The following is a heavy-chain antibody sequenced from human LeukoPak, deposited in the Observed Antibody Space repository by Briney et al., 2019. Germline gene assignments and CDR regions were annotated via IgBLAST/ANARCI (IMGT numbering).Heavy chain of an antibody. Sequence: GGSLRLSCAASGFTFSSYHMSWVRQAPGKGLEWVSSISSSSSYIYYADSVKGRFTISRDNAKNSLYLQMNSLRAEDTAVYFCAGASTTVPNLLDNWGQGTLVTVSS. D-gene: IGHD4-17*01. J-gene: IGHJ4*02. CDR1: GFTFSSYH. CDR3: AGASTTVPNLLDN. V-gene: IGHV3-21*01. CDR2: ISSSSSYI.